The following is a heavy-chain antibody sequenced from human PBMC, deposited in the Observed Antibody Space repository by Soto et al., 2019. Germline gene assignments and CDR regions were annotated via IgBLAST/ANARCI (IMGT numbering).Heavy chain of an antibody. CDR1: GFSLSNARMG. CDR2: IFSNDAK. V-gene: IGHV2-26*01. J-gene: IGHJ4*02. CDR3: ARIRGYSYGWIDY. Sequence: SGPTLVNPTETLTLTCTVSGFSLSNARMGVSWIRQPPGKALEWLAHIFSNDAKSYSTSLKSRLTISKDTSKSQVVLTMTNMDPVDTATYYCARIRGYSYGWIDYWGQGTLVTVSS. D-gene: IGHD5-18*01.